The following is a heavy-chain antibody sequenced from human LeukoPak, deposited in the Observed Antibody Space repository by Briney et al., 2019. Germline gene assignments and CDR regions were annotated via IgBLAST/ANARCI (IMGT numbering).Heavy chain of an antibody. Sequence: SETLYFTCNVSGGSISSYYWNWIRQPPGKGLEWIGFIYYSGTTNYNPSLKSRVTISVDTSKNQFSLKLSSVTAADTAVYYCARGGSYVWGSYRLKSWFDPWGQGTLVTVSS. CDR3: ARGGSYVWGSYRLKSWFDP. CDR1: GGSISSYY. V-gene: IGHV4-59*01. D-gene: IGHD3-16*02. CDR2: IYYSGTT. J-gene: IGHJ5*02.